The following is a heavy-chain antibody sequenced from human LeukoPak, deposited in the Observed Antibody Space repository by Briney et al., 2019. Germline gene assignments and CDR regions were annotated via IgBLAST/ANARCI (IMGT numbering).Heavy chain of an antibody. J-gene: IGHJ4*02. CDR3: VRGPSGYSYGSY. D-gene: IGHD5-18*01. CDR1: GFTFSQYW. V-gene: IGHV3-74*01. Sequence: GGSLRLYCAASGFTFSQYWMHWVRQTPGKGLVWVSRINNDGSGPSYADSVKGRFTISRDNAKNTLYLQMNSLRVEDTAVYYCVRGPSGYSYGSYWGQGTLVTVSS. CDR2: INNDGSGP.